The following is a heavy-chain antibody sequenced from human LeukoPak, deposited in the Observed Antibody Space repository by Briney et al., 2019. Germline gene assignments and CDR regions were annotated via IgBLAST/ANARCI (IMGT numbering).Heavy chain of an antibody. D-gene: IGHD3-22*01. CDR1: GYTFSTYP. J-gene: IGHJ4*02. CDR2: INTNTRSP. CDR3: VRGIDTTGYFNY. Sequence: ASVKVSCKASGYTFSTYPMNRVRQAPGQGLEWMGWINTNTRSPTYAQGLTGRFVFSLDTSVSTAFLQINSLKAEDTALYYCVRGIDTTGYFNYWGQGTLVTVSS. V-gene: IGHV7-4-1*02.